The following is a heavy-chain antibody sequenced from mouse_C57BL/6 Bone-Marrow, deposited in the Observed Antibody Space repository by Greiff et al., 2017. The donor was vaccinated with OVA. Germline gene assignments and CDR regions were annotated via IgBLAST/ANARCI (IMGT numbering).Heavy chain of an antibody. V-gene: IGHV1-81*01. CDR2: IYPRSGNT. CDR1: GYTFTSYG. CDR3: ARGFYYYGSSSWFAY. D-gene: IGHD1-1*01. Sequence: VQRVESGAELARPGASVKLSCKASGYTFTSYGISWVKQRTGQGLEWIGEIYPRSGNTYYNEKFKGKATLTADKSSSTAYMELRSLTSEDSAVYFCARGFYYYGSSSWFAYWGQGTLVTVSA. J-gene: IGHJ3*01.